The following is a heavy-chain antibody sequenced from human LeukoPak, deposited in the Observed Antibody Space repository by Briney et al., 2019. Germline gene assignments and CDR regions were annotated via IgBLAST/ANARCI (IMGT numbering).Heavy chain of an antibody. CDR3: ASRIHYYGSGSLDY. D-gene: IGHD3-10*01. J-gene: IGHJ4*02. CDR1: GCSLTSYW. V-gene: IGHV5-51*01. CDR2: IYPGDSDT. Sequence: GESLKISCKGSGCSLTSYWIGWVRQMPGKGLEWMGIIYPGDSDTRYSPSFQGQVTISADKSISTAYLQWSSLKASDTAMYYCASRIHYYGSGSLDYWGQGTLVTVSS.